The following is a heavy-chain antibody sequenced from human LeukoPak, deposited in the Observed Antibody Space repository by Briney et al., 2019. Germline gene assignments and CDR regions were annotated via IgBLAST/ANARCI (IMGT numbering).Heavy chain of an antibody. Sequence: GGSLRLSCVASGSNVTYNYMTWVRQAPGKGLEWVSLIDSGGTTYYADSLKGRFTISRHSPINTLFLQMNNLRPEDTAVYYCARTSYYYDMDVWGPGTTVTVPS. J-gene: IGHJ6*02. CDR3: ARTSYYYDMDV. CDR1: GSNVTYNY. V-gene: IGHV3-53*04. CDR2: IDSGGTT.